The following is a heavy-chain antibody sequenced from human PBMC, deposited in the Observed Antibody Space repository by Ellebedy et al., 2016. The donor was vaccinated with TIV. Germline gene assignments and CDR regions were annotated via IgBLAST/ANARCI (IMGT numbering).Heavy chain of an antibody. CDR2: IHPNGYTA. D-gene: IGHD2-8*01. CDR1: GYTFNSYY. Sequence: ASVKVSCRASGYTFNSYYIPWVRQDPGQGLEWMGIIHPNGYTASYPQNFQGRLTMTWDTSTTTAYMELRSLRSDDTAVYYCARDMAQGMVARYLWFDHWGQGTQVTVSS. J-gene: IGHJ5*02. V-gene: IGHV1-46*02. CDR3: ARDMAQGMVARYLWFDH.